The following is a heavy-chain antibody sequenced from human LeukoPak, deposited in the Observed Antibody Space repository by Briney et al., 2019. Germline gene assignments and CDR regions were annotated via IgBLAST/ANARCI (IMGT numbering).Heavy chain of an antibody. J-gene: IGHJ4*02. Sequence: GGSRRLSCSASGFTFSRFAMTWVRQLPGRGLEWVSSISGNGHQTYYADSVKGRFSVSRDNSKDILYLQMDSLRADDSALYYCAKDANYYDSSGYLIPFDYWGQGTLVTVSS. CDR2: ISGNGHQT. V-gene: IGHV3-23*01. D-gene: IGHD3-22*01. CDR3: AKDANYYDSSGYLIPFDY. CDR1: GFTFSRFA.